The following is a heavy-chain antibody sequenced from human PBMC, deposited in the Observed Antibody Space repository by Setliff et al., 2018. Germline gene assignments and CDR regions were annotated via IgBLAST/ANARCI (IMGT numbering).Heavy chain of an antibody. Sequence: PSETLSLTCTVSGDPMSSRRYYWAWIRQPAGKGLEWIGQIYTSGSTNYNPSLKSRVTISVDASKNQLSLNLSSVTAADTAAYYCARTGTYRYFDYWGQGALVTVSS. V-gene: IGHV4-61*09. CDR1: GDPMSSRRYY. J-gene: IGHJ4*02. CDR2: IYTSGST. D-gene: IGHD1-1*01. CDR3: ARTGTYRYFDY.